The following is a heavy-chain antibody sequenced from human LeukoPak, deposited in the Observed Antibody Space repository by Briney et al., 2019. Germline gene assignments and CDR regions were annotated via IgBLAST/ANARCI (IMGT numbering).Heavy chain of an antibody. V-gene: IGHV6-1*01. CDR3: AISAQGRGDSFDY. CDR1: GDSVSSNSAA. CDR2: TYYRSKWYN. J-gene: IGHJ4*02. Sequence: PSQTLSLTCAISGDSVSSNSAAWNWIRQSPSRGLEWLGRTYYRSKWYNDYAVSVKSRITINPDTSKNQFSLKLSSVTAADTAVYYCAISAQGRGDSFDYWGQGTLVTVSS. D-gene: IGHD4-11*01.